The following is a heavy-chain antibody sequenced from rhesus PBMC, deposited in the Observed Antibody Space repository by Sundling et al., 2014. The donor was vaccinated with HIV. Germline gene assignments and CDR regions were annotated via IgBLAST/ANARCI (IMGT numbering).Heavy chain of an antibody. CDR2: IYGNSATT. CDR1: GGSISSDYD. Sequence: QVQLQESGPGLVKPSETLSLTCAVSGGSISSDYDWGWIRQPPGKGLEYIGDIYGNSATTYYNPSLKNRVTISKDTSKNQFSLKLRSVTAADTAVYYCTRDGGLLVKFDVWGPGVLVTVSS. J-gene: IGHJ5-1*01. CDR3: TRDGGLLVKFDV. D-gene: IGHD3-9*01. V-gene: IGHV4-99*02.